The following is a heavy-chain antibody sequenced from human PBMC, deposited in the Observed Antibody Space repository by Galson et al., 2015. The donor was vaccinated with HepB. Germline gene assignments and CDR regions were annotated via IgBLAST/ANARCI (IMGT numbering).Heavy chain of an antibody. J-gene: IGHJ5*02. CDR1: GFTVSSNY. CDR2: IYSGGST. V-gene: IGHV3-53*04. Sequence: SLRLSCAASGFTVSSNYLSWVRQAPGKGLEWVSVIYSGGSTYYADSVKGRFTISRHNSKNTLYLQMNSLRAEDTAVYYCARGYCSGGSCYSADWFDPWGQGTLVTVSS. D-gene: IGHD2-15*01. CDR3: ARGYCSGGSCYSADWFDP.